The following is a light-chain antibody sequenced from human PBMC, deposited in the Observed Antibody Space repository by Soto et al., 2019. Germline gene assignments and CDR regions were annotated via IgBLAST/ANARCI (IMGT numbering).Light chain of an antibody. CDR3: QQYQTLWT. CDR2: DDS. CDR1: QSLSRW. V-gene: IGKV1-5*01. Sequence: DIQMTQSPSTLSASVGDRVTITCRASQSLSRWLAWYQQKPGKAPKLLIYDDSSLESGVPSRFSGSASGTEFTLTISSLQPDDVATYSGQQYQTLWTFGQGTKVDIK. J-gene: IGKJ1*01.